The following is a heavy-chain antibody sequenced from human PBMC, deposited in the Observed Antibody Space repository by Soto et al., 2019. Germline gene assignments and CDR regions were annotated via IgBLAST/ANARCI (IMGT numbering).Heavy chain of an antibody. D-gene: IGHD2-2*01. J-gene: IGHJ4*02. CDR2: VSFRGDI. CDR1: GFMFSIYT. V-gene: IGHV3-21*01. CDR3: ARGCSSASCYYY. Sequence: GGSLRLSCTASGFMFSIYTMNWVRQAPGKGLEWVSSVSFRGDIYYADSLEGRFTISRDDAKNSLYLQMNSLRAEDTAVYYCARGCSSASCYYYWGQGTLVTVSS.